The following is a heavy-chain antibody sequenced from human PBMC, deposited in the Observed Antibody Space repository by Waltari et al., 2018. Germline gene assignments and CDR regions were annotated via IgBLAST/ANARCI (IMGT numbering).Heavy chain of an antibody. Sequence: EVHLVESGGGLVQPGGSLRLSCVASGFTFSSHPMDWGRQAPGKGLEWVGHIRNKANSYSTEHAASVKGRFTISRDDSKDSLYLQMNSLEIEDTGVYYCVRLAATGSPYFDSWGQGTLVTVSS. CDR1: GFTFSSHP. J-gene: IGHJ4*02. D-gene: IGHD6-13*01. CDR3: VRLAATGSPYFDS. V-gene: IGHV3-72*01. CDR2: IRNKANSYST.